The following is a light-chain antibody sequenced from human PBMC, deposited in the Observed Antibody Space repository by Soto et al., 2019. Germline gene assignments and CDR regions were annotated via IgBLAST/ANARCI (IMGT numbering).Light chain of an antibody. CDR1: QDINNY. CDR3: QQYDNLPRAI. CDR2: DAS. J-gene: IGKJ1*01. Sequence: DIQMTQSPSSLSASVGDRVTITCQATQDINNYLIWYQQKPGKAPKLLIYDASNLETGVPSRFSGSGSGTDLILTINNQQPEDPATYFCQQYDNLPRAIFGHGTKVEIK. V-gene: IGKV1-33*01.